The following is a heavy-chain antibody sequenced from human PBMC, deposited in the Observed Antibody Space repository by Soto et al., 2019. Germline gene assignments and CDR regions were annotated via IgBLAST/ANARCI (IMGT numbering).Heavy chain of an antibody. D-gene: IGHD1-26*01. CDR1: GFTFSNYA. J-gene: IGHJ4*02. CDR2: ISGSGGST. CDR3: ATLKVGATGRFDY. V-gene: IGHV3-23*01. Sequence: GGSLRLSCAGSGFTFSNYAMSWVRQAPGKGLAWVSAISGSGGSTYYADSVKGRFTISRDNSKNTLYLQMNSLRAEDTALYYCATLKVGATGRFDYWGQGTLVTVSS.